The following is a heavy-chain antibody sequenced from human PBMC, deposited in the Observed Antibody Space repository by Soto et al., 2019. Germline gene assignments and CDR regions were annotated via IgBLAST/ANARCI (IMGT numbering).Heavy chain of an antibody. V-gene: IGHV3-23*01. J-gene: IGHJ6*02. CDR2: ISGSGGST. D-gene: IGHD6-19*01. CDR3: AKDEWLSIYYYYGMDV. CDR1: GFTFSSYA. Sequence: EVQLLESGGGLVQPGGSLRLSCAASGFTFSSYAMSWVRQAPGKGLEWVSAISGSGGSTYYADSVKGRFTISRDNSKNTLYLQMNSLRAEDTAVYYCAKDEWLSIYYYYGMDVWGQGTTVTVSS.